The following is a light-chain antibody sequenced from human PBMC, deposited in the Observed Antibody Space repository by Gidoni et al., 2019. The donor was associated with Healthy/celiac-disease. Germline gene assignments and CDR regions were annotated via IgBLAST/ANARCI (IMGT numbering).Light chain of an antibody. CDR2: KAS. J-gene: IGKJ1*01. CDR1: QSISSW. Sequence: DIQITQSPSTLSASVGDRVTITCRASQSISSWLAWYQQKPGKAPKLLIYKASSLESGGPSRFSGSGSGTEFTLTISSLQPDDFATYYCQQYNSYPRTFXQXTKVEIK. V-gene: IGKV1-5*03. CDR3: QQYNSYPRT.